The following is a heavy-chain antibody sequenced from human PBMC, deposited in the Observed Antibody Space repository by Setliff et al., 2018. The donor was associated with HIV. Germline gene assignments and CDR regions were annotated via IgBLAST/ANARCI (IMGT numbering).Heavy chain of an antibody. J-gene: IGHJ6*03. CDR3: ARDVPWGDYYYYMDV. Sequence: SETLSLTCAVYGGSFSDYYWSWIRQPPGKGLEWIGEINHSGRTIQSPSLGSRVTISIDTSKNQFSLKLSSVTAADTAVYYCARDVPWGDYYYYMDVWGKGTTVTVS. D-gene: IGHD3-16*01. CDR1: GGSFSDYY. V-gene: IGHV4-34*01. CDR2: INHSGRT.